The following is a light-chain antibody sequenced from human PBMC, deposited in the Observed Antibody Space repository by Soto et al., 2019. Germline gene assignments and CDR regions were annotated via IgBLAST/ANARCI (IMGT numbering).Light chain of an antibody. Sequence: QSVLTQPASVSGSPGQSITISCTGTSSDIGNYNYVTWYQQHPGKAPKVVIYDVTNRPSGVSNRFSGSKSGNTASLTISGLLAEDEADYYCSSYTDTTTVVFGGGTKLTVL. CDR1: SSDIGNYNY. V-gene: IGLV2-14*01. CDR2: DVT. CDR3: SSYTDTTTVV. J-gene: IGLJ3*02.